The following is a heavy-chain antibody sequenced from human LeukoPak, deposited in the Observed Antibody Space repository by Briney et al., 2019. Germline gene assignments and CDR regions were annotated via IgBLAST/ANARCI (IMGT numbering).Heavy chain of an antibody. CDR1: GGSISSYY. J-gene: IGHJ5*02. CDR2: IYYSGST. Sequence: SETLSLTCTVSGGSISSYYWSWIRQPPGKGLEWIGCIYYSGSTNYNPSLKSRVTISVDTSKNQFSLKLSSVTAADTAVYYCARSKGIAAAGPNWFDPWGQGTLVTVCS. V-gene: IGHV4-59*01. CDR3: ARSKGIAAAGPNWFDP. D-gene: IGHD6-13*01.